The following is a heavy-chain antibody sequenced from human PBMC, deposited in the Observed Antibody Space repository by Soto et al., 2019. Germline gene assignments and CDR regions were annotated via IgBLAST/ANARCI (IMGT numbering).Heavy chain of an antibody. CDR3: ARESSGYSSYFDY. D-gene: IGHD5-12*01. V-gene: IGHV3-74*01. Sequence: PGGSLRLSCAGSGLTFSNYWIHWVRQAPGKGLAWVSRISRDGSSTTYADSVKGRFTISRDFAKNTVYLQMNSLGAEDTAVYYCARESSGYSSYFDYGGQGSLVTVSS. CDR2: ISRDGSST. J-gene: IGHJ4*02. CDR1: GLTFSNYW.